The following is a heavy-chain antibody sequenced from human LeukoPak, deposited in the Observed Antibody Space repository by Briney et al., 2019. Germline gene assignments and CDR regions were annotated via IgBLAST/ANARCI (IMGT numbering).Heavy chain of an antibody. CDR1: GGSISSGSYY. Sequence: ASETLSLACTVSGGSISSGSYYWSWIRQPAGKGLEWIGYIYHSGSTYYNPSLKSRVTISVDRSKNQFSLKLSSVTAADTAVYYCARARRYSYGLDWFDPWGQGTLVTVSS. D-gene: IGHD5-18*01. J-gene: IGHJ5*02. V-gene: IGHV4-30-2*01. CDR3: ARARRYSYGLDWFDP. CDR2: IYHSGST.